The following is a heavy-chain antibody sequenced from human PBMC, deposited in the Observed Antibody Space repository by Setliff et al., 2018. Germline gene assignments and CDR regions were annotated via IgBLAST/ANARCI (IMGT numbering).Heavy chain of an antibody. J-gene: IGHJ5*02. CDR3: ARDRRGGYGAINWFDP. Sequence: PSETLSLTCTVSGGSISSGGYYWSWIRQHPGKGLEWIGYIYYSGSTYYNPSLKSRVTISVDTSKNQFYLDLSSVTAADTAVYYCARDRRGGYGAINWFDPWGQGTLVTSPQ. V-gene: IGHV4-31*03. CDR1: GGSISSGGYY. CDR2: IYYSGST. D-gene: IGHD3-16*01.